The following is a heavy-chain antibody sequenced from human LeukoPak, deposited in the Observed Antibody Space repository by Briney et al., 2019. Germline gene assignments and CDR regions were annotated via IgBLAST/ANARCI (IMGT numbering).Heavy chain of an antibody. V-gene: IGHV3-23*01. J-gene: IGHJ4*02. CDR3: ARYGDYPLKFDY. CDR1: GFAFSYSA. D-gene: IGHD4-17*01. CDR2: MTGSGTKT. Sequence: PGGSLRLSCAASGFAFSYSAMTWVRQAPGKGLEWVSSMTGSGTKTYYADSVKGRFTISRDNSKNTLYLQMNSLRAEDTAVYYCARYGDYPLKFDYWGQGTLVTVSS.